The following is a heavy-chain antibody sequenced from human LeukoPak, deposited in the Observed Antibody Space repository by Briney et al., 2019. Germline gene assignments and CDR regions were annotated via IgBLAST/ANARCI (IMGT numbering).Heavy chain of an antibody. Sequence: ASVKVSCKASGYTFTGYYMHRVRQAPGQGLEWMGWINPNSGGTNYAQKFQGRVTMTRDTSISTAYMELSRLRSDDTAVYYCARDLAEWFGELLGGPFDYWGQGTLVTVSS. CDR3: ARDLAEWFGELLGGPFDY. CDR1: GYTFTGYY. J-gene: IGHJ4*02. CDR2: INPNSGGT. V-gene: IGHV1-2*02. D-gene: IGHD3-10*01.